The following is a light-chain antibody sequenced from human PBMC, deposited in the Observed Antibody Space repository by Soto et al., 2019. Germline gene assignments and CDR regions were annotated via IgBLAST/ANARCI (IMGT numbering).Light chain of an antibody. J-gene: IGKJ4*01. CDR2: WAS. CDR3: QQYYSTPRLT. Sequence: DIVMTQSPDSLAVSLGERATINCKSSQRVFYSSNNKYYLAWYQQKPGQPPKLLIYWASTRDSGVPDRFSGSGSGTDFTLTISSLQAEDVAVYYCQQYYSTPRLTFGGGTKVEIK. CDR1: QRVFYSSNNKYY. V-gene: IGKV4-1*01.